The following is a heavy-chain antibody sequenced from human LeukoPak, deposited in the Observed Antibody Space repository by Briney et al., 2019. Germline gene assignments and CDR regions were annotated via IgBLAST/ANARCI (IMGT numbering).Heavy chain of an antibody. CDR2: ISSSGGTT. J-gene: IGHJ4*02. Sequence: GGSLRLSCAASGFTFSSYAMNWVRQAPGKGLEWVSVISSSGGTTYYSDSVKGRFIISRDNSKNTLYLQMNSLRVEDTAVYYCAKAGIAVPATPEYCGQGTQVTVSS. V-gene: IGHV3-23*01. D-gene: IGHD6-19*01. CDR1: GFTFSSYA. CDR3: AKAGIAVPATPEY.